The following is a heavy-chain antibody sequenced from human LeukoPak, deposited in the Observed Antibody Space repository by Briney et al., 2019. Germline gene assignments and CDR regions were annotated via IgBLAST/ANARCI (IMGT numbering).Heavy chain of an antibody. V-gene: IGHV1-69*04. CDR1: GGTFSSYA. D-gene: IGHD1-26*01. J-gene: IGHJ6*02. Sequence: GSSVKVSCKASGGTFSSYAISWVRQAPGQGLEWMGRIIPIFGIANYAQKFQGRVTITADKSTSTAYLELSSLRSEDTAVYYRARDPLDTGEGSLPRAYYHHRMDLWGQGTTVTVSS. CDR3: ARDPLDTGEGSLPRAYYHHRMDL. CDR2: IIPIFGIA.